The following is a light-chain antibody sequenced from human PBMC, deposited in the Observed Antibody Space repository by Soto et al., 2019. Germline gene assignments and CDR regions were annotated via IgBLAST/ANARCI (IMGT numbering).Light chain of an antibody. V-gene: IGKV3-11*01. J-gene: IGKJ1*01. CDR3: QQYNNWPPWT. CDR2: DAS. Sequence: EIVWTQSPATLSLSPGERATLSCRSSQSVSSYLAWYQQKPGQAPRLLIYDASNRATGIPARFSGSGSGTEFTLTISSLQSEDFAVYYCQQYNNWPPWTFGQGTKVDIK. CDR1: QSVSSY.